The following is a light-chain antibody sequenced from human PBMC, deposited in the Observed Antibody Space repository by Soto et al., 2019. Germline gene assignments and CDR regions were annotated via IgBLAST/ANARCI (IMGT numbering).Light chain of an antibody. Sequence: DIQMTQSPSTLSASVGDRVTITCRASQTISNWSAWYQQKPGKAPKVLIFDASTLDGGVPSRFSGRRSGTDFTLTISSLQPSDFATYYCQQYNTYPLTFGGGTKVEI. CDR1: QTISNW. J-gene: IGKJ4*01. CDR2: DAS. CDR3: QQYNTYPLT. V-gene: IGKV1-5*01.